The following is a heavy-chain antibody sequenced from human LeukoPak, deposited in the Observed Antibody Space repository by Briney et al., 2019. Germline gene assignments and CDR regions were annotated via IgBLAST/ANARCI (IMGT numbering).Heavy chain of an antibody. Sequence: SETLSLTCTVSGGSISSGDYYWSWIRQHPGKGLEWIGYIYYSGSTYYNPSLKSRVTISVDTSKNQFSLKLSSVTAADTAVYYCARARRLGYCSGGSCYPGNYYYYGMDVWGQGTTVTVSS. J-gene: IGHJ6*02. CDR3: ARARRLGYCSGGSCYPGNYYYYGMDV. CDR2: IYYSGST. V-gene: IGHV4-31*03. D-gene: IGHD2-15*01. CDR1: GGSISSGDYY.